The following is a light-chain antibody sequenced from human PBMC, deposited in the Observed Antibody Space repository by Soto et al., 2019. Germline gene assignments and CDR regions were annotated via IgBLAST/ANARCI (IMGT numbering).Light chain of an antibody. Sequence: QSVLTQPASVSGSPGQSITISCTGTISDVGGYDYVSWYQQHPGKAPKLMIYDVSNRPSGVSNRFSGSKSGNTASLTISGLQADGEADYYCSSYTTSSTYVFGTGTKVTVL. CDR2: DVS. V-gene: IGLV2-14*01. CDR1: ISDVGGYDY. CDR3: SSYTTSSTYV. J-gene: IGLJ1*01.